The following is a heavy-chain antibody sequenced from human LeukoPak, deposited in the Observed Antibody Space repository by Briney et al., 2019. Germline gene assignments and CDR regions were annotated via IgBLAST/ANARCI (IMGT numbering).Heavy chain of an antibody. D-gene: IGHD5-24*01. CDR3: AHGTDGYNP. V-gene: IGHV2-5*01. CDR2: IYWNDDR. Sequence: SGPTLVNPTQTLTLTCYFSGFALSTSGVGVGWIRQPPGKALEWLALIYWNDDRRYSPSLKSRLTIPKDTSKNQVVLTMTNMDPVDTATYYCAHGTDGYNPWGQGTLVTVSS. CDR1: GFALSTSGVG. J-gene: IGHJ5*02.